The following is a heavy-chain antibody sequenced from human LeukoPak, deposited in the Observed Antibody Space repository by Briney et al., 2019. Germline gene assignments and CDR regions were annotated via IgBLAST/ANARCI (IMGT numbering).Heavy chain of an antibody. D-gene: IGHD3-10*01. J-gene: IGHJ4*02. V-gene: IGHV3-43*02. Sequence: GGSLRLSCAASGFTFDDYAMHWVRNAPGKGLEWVSLISGDGGSTYYADSVKGRFTISRDNSKNSLYLPSNSLRTEDTAWYYCAKEDRYGSGSYFNRGVDYWGQGTLVTVSS. CDR1: GFTFDDYA. CDR3: AKEDRYGSGSYFNRGVDY. CDR2: ISGDGGST.